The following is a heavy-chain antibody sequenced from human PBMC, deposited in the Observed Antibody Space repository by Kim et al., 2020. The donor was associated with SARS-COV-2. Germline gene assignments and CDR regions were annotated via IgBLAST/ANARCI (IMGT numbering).Heavy chain of an antibody. CDR2: ISYDGSNK. D-gene: IGHD3-9*01. CDR3: ARGDFDWLLPGVDY. Sequence: GRSLRLSCAASGFTFSSYAMHWVRQAPGKGLEWVAVISYDGSNKYYADSVKGRFTTSRDNSKNTLYLQMNSLRAEDTAVYYCARGDFDWLLPGVDYWGQGTLVTVSS. V-gene: IGHV3-30-3*01. J-gene: IGHJ4*02. CDR1: GFTFSSYA.